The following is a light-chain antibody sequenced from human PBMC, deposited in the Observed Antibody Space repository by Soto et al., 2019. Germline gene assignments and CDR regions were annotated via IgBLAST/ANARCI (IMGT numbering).Light chain of an antibody. V-gene: IGKV3-20*01. J-gene: IGKJ2*01. Sequence: EIVLTQSPGTLSLSPGQTATLSCRASQSVASNYLAWYQHKPGRAPRLLIYGAFNRATDIADRFSGSGSGTDFTLTISRLEPEDFAVYYCQQYGGSPYTFGQGTKLETK. CDR3: QQYGGSPYT. CDR2: GAF. CDR1: QSVASNY.